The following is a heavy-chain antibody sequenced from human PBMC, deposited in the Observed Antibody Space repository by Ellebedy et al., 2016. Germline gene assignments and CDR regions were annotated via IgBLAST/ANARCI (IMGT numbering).Heavy chain of an antibody. J-gene: IGHJ4*01. Sequence: GESLKISCAASGFTFSSYWMSWVRQAPGKGLEWVANIKQDGSEKYYVDSVKGRFTISRDNAKNSLYLQMNSLRAEDTAVYYCSRHTDYALDYWGQGALVTVSS. V-gene: IGHV3-7*01. CDR3: SRHTDYALDY. D-gene: IGHD4-17*01. CDR2: IKQDGSEK. CDR1: GFTFSSYW.